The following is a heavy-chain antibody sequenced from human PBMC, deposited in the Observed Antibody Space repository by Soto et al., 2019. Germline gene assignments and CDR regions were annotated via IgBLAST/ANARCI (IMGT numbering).Heavy chain of an antibody. CDR3: ARDGTYYDFWSGLFPSYYYYGMDV. CDR2: INKDGSEK. J-gene: IGHJ6*02. D-gene: IGHD3-3*01. Sequence: PGGSLRLSCAASGFTFSNYWMTWVRQAPGKGLEWLANINKDGSEKNYVDSVKGRLTISRDNSKNTLYLQMNSLRAEDTAVYYCARDGTYYDFWSGLFPSYYYYGMDVWGQGTTVTVSS. CDR1: GFTFSNYW. V-gene: IGHV3-7*01.